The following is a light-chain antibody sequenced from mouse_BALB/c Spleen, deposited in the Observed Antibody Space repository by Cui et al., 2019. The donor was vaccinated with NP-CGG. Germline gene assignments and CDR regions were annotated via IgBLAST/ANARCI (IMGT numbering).Light chain of an antibody. CDR1: TGAVTTSNY. J-gene: IGLJ1*01. CDR2: GTN. V-gene: IGLV1*01. CDR3: ALWYSNHWV. Sequence: QAVVTQKFAPTTSPGETITLTCRSSTGAVTTSNYANWVQEKPDHLFTGLIGGTNNQAPGVPARFSGSLIGDKAALTITGAQTEDEAIYFCALWYSNHWVFGGGTKLTVL.